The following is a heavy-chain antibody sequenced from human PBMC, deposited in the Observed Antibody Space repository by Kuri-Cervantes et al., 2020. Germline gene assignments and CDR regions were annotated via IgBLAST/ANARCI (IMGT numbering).Heavy chain of an antibody. CDR2: INPNSGGT. V-gene: IGHV1-2*02. Sequence: ASVKVSCKASGYTFTGYYMHWVRQAPGQGLEWMGWINPNSGGTNYAQKFQGRVTMTRDTSSSTAYMELSRLRSDDTAVYYCARDLRTIFGVVTLPSGWGDLWGRGTLVTVSS. CDR3: ARDLRTIFGVVTLPSGWGDL. CDR1: GYTFTGYY. D-gene: IGHD3-3*01. J-gene: IGHJ2*01.